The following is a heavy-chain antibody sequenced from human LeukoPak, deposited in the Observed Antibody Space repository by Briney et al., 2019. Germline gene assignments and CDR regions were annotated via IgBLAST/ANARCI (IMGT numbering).Heavy chain of an antibody. CDR2: INHSGST. V-gene: IGHV4-34*01. D-gene: IGHD3-9*01. J-gene: IGHJ4*02. CDR3: ARVVHDILTGYYPPFFDY. Sequence: PSETLSLTCAVYGGSFCGYYWSWIRQPPGKGLEWIGEINHSGSTNYNPSLKSRVTISVDTSKNQFSLKLSSVTAADTAVYYCARVVHDILTGYYPPFFDYWGQGTLVTVSS. CDR1: GGSFCGYY.